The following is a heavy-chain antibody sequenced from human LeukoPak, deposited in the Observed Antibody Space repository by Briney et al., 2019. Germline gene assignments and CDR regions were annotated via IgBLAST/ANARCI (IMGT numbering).Heavy chain of an antibody. CDR3: ARHAPGADCPSYFDY. V-gene: IGHV4-59*08. CDR2: IYYSGST. Sequence: PSETLSLTCTVSGGSISSYYWSWIRQPPGKGLEWIGYIYYSGSTNYNPSLRSRVTISVDTSKNQFSLKLSSVTAADTAVYYCARHAPGADCPSYFDYWGQGTLVTVSS. D-gene: IGHD1-26*01. CDR1: GGSISSYY. J-gene: IGHJ4*02.